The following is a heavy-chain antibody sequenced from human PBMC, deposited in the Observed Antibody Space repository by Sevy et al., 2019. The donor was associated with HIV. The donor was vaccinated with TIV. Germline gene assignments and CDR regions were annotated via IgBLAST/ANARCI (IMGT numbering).Heavy chain of an antibody. Sequence: GGSLRLSCAASGFTFSSYAMHWVRQAPGKGLEWVAVISYDGSNKYYADSVKGRFTISRDNSKNTLYLQMNSLRAEDTAVYYCARGGDRYYDSSGYYYYRYYFDYWGQGTLVTVSS. J-gene: IGHJ4*02. D-gene: IGHD3-22*01. CDR2: ISYDGSNK. V-gene: IGHV3-30*04. CDR3: ARGGDRYYDSSGYYYYRYYFDY. CDR1: GFTFSSYA.